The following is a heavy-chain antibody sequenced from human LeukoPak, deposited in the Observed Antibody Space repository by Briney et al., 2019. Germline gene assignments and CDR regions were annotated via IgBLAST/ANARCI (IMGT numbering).Heavy chain of an antibody. D-gene: IGHD3-3*01. V-gene: IGHV4-39*01. J-gene: IGHJ3*02. CDR2: IYYSGST. Sequence: SETLSLTCTVSGGSISSRSYYWGWIRQPPGKGLEWIGSIYYSGSTYYNPSLKSRVTISVDTSKNQFSLKLSSVTAADTAVYYCARPFGVVIDDAFDIWGQGTMVTVSS. CDR3: ARPFGVVIDDAFDI. CDR1: GGSISSRSYY.